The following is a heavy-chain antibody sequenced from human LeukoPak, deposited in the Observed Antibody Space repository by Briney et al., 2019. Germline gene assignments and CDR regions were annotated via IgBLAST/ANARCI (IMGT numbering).Heavy chain of an antibody. D-gene: IGHD1-26*01. CDR3: ARGLPIVGASDY. Sequence: GASVKVSCKASGYTFTSYDINWVRQATGQGLEWMGRMNPNSGNTGYAQKFQGRVTMTRNTSISTAYMELSSLRSEDTAVYYCARGLPIVGASDYWGQGTLVTVSS. J-gene: IGHJ4*02. V-gene: IGHV1-8*01. CDR1: GYTFTSYD. CDR2: MNPNSGNT.